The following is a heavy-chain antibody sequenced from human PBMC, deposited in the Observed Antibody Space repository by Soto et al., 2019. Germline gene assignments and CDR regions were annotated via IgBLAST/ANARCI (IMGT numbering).Heavy chain of an antibody. CDR1: GFTFSSYG. V-gene: IGHV3-30*03. Sequence: QVQLVESGGGVVQPGRSLRLSCAASGFTFSSYGMHWVRQAPGKGLEWVAVISYDGSNKYYADSVKGRFTISRDKSNNTLYMQKNSRRAEDTAVYYGATDAQQNDAFDIWGQGTMVTVSS. CDR2: ISYDGSNK. CDR3: ATDAQQNDAFDI. J-gene: IGHJ3*02.